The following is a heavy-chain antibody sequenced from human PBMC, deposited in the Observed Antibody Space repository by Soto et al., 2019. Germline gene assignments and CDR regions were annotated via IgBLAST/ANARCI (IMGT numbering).Heavy chain of an antibody. CDR1: GGSISSSNW. CDR2: IYHSGST. CDR3: ARVTGHYHYGMDV. J-gene: IGHJ6*02. D-gene: IGHD3-10*01. V-gene: IGHV4-4*02. Sequence: QVQLQESGPGMVKPSGTLSLTCAVSGGSISSSNWWSWVRQPPGKGLEWIGEIYHSGSTNYNPSLNSRVTISVDKSKNQFSLKLSSVTAADTAVYYCARVTGHYHYGMDVWGQGTTVTVSS.